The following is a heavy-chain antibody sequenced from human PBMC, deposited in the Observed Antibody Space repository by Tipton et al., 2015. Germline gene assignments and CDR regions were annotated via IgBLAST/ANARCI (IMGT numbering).Heavy chain of an antibody. Sequence: TLSLTCTVSGGSVSSGSYYWSWIRQPPGKGLEWIGYISYTETSHYNASLKSRVTISLDTSKNQFSLTLNSVTAADTAVYFCARDLEHGMDVWGQGTTVTVS. CDR3: ARDLEHGMDV. J-gene: IGHJ6*02. CDR1: GGSVSSGSYY. V-gene: IGHV4-61*01. CDR2: ISYTETS.